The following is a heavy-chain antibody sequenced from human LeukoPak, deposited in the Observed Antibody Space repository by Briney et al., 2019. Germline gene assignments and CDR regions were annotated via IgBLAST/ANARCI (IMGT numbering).Heavy chain of an antibody. J-gene: IGHJ4*02. D-gene: IGHD3-22*01. Sequence: GGSLRLSCAASGFTFDDYAMHWVRQAPGKGLEWVSLISGDGGYTYYADSVKGRFTISRDNSKNSLYLQMNSLRTEDTALYYCAKGYYYDRVSRFDYWGQGTLVTVSP. CDR1: GFTFDDYA. CDR2: ISGDGGYT. CDR3: AKGYYYDRVSRFDY. V-gene: IGHV3-43*02.